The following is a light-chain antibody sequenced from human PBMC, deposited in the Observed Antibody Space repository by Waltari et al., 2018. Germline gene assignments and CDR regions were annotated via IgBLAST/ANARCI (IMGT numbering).Light chain of an antibody. CDR3: QHYRGSPPIYS. CDR1: QTVSDIS. V-gene: IGKV3-20*01. CDR2: GAS. Sequence: EIVLTQSPGTLSLSPGERATLSCRASQTVSDISLAWYQQKPGLAPRLLIYGASSRATGIPDRFSCSGSGTDFTLTISRLEPEDFAVYYCQHYRGSPPIYSFGPGTNLEIK. J-gene: IGKJ2*03.